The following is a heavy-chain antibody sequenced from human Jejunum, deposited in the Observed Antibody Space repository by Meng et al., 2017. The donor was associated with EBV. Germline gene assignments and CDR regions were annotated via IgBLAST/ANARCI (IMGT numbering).Heavy chain of an antibody. CDR1: GGSNNTFS. D-gene: IGHD5-12*01. Sequence: QVQLQESGPGLVKPSETLSLTCTVSGGSNNTFSWNWVRQPPGKGLEWIGNMYYTGKAIYKPSLQSRVTISVDTSKNQFSLRVTSVTAADTAIYYCARGRGYDYGDSWGQGTLGTVDS. CDR3: ARGRGYDYGDS. V-gene: IGHV4-59*01. J-gene: IGHJ5*02. CDR2: MYYTGKA.